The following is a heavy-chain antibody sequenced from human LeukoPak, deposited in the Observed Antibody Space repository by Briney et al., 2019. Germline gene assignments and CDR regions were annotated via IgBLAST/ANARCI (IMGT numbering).Heavy chain of an antibody. CDR2: IYTSGST. CDR3: ARDLGSSGYYPHNDAFDI. CDR1: GGSISSGDYY. V-gene: IGHV4-61*02. D-gene: IGHD3-22*01. Sequence: SETLSLTCTVSGGSISSGDYYWSWIRQPAGKGLEWIGRIYTSGSTNYNPSLKSRVTMSVDTSKNQFSLKLSSVTAADTAVYYCARDLGSSGYYPHNDAFDIWGQGTMVTVSS. J-gene: IGHJ3*02.